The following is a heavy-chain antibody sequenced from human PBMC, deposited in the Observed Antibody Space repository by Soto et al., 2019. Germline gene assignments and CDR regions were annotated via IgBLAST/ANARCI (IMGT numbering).Heavy chain of an antibody. CDR2: IYYSGST. J-gene: IGHJ6*02. Sequence: QVQLQESGPGLVKPSQTLSLTCTVSGGSISSGGYYWSWIRQHPGKGLVWIGYIYYSGSTYYNPSLRSRVTISVDTSKNQFSLKLSSVTAADTAVYYCARDQGYYGSGSLGGEYYYYYGMDVWGQGTTVTVSS. CDR3: ARDQGYYGSGSLGGEYYYYYGMDV. V-gene: IGHV4-31*03. CDR1: GGSISSGGYY. D-gene: IGHD3-10*01.